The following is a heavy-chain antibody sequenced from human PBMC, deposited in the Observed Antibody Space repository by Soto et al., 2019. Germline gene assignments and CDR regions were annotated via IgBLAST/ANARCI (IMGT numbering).Heavy chain of an antibody. CDR2: ISGSGSNA. CDR3: ATGSRVASAGCFEY. J-gene: IGHJ4*02. CDR1: GFTFDSYA. D-gene: IGHD6-13*01. Sequence: EVQLLESGGGLVQPGGSLRLSCAASGFTFDSYAMTWVRQAPGKGLEWVSHISGSGSNAYYADSVKGRFSISRDNSKNTLYLQMNSLRDDDTAVYYCATGSRVASAGCFEYWGQGALVTVSS. V-gene: IGHV3-23*01.